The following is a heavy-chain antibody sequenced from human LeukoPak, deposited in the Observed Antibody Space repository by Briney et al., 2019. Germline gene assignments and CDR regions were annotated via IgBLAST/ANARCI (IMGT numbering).Heavy chain of an antibody. V-gene: IGHV4-39*01. CDR2: IYYSGST. D-gene: IGHD5-12*01. Sequence: SGTLSLTCTVSGGSISSSSYYWGWIRQPPGKGLEWIGSIYYSGSTYYNPSLKSRVTISVDTSKNQFSLKLSSVTAADTAVYYCARLGGYDYWGQGTLVTVSS. CDR3: ARLGGYDY. J-gene: IGHJ4*02. CDR1: GGSISSSSYY.